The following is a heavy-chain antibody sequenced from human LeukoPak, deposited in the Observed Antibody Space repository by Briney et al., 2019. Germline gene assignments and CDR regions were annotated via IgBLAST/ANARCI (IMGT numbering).Heavy chain of an antibody. D-gene: IGHD5-12*01. Sequence: PSETLSLTCAVYGGSFSGYYWSWIRQPPGKGLEWIGEINHSGSTNYNPSLKSRVTISVDTSKNQFSQKLSSVTAADTAVYYCARVRATTTGFDYWGQGTLVTVSS. J-gene: IGHJ4*02. V-gene: IGHV4-34*01. CDR2: INHSGST. CDR3: ARVRATTTGFDY. CDR1: GGSFSGYY.